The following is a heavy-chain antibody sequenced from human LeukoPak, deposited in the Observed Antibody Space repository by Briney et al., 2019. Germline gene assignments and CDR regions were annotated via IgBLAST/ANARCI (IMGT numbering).Heavy chain of an antibody. CDR3: ARDKGGYSGYDFDY. J-gene: IGHJ4*02. CDR2: INPNSGGT. Sequence: GASVKVSCKASGYTFTGYYTHWVRQAPGQGLEWMGWINPNSGGTNYAQKFQGRVTMTRDTSISTAYMELSRLRSDDTAVYYCARDKGGYSGYDFDYWGQGTLVTVSS. D-gene: IGHD5-12*01. CDR1: GYTFTGYY. V-gene: IGHV1-2*02.